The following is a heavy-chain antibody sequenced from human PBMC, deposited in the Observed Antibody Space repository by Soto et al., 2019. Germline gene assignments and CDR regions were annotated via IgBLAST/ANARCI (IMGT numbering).Heavy chain of an antibody. J-gene: IGHJ4*02. CDR3: AKEGEHSSGWANFDY. CDR2: ISGSGGST. D-gene: IGHD6-19*01. Sequence: GGSLRLSCAASGFTFSSYAMSWVRLAPGKGLEWVSAISGSGGSTYYADSVKGRFTISRDNSKNTLYLQMNSLRAEDTAVYYCAKEGEHSSGWANFDYWGQGTLVTVSS. V-gene: IGHV3-23*01. CDR1: GFTFSSYA.